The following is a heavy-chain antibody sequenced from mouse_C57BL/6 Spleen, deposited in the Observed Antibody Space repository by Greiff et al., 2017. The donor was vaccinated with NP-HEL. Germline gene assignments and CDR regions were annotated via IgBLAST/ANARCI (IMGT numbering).Heavy chain of an antibody. CDR3: ASGGYPYDCFDY. Sequence: VMLVESGPGLVAPSQSLSITCTVSGFSLTSYGVDWVRQSPGKGLEWLGVIWGVGSTNYNSALKSRLSISKDNSKSQVFLKMHSRHTDDTAMYYCASGGYPYDCFDYWGQGTTLTVSS. CDR2: IWGVGST. D-gene: IGHD1-1*01. J-gene: IGHJ2*01. CDR1: GFSLTSYG. V-gene: IGHV2-6*01.